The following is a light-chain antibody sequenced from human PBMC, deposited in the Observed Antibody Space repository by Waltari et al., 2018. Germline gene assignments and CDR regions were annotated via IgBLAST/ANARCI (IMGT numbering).Light chain of an antibody. CDR1: SSNSGNNY. CDR2: EDS. Sequence: QSVLTQPPSVSAAPGQRVTISCPGRSSNSGNNYVSWYRQFPGTAPKLLIYEDSERPSGIPGRFSGSKSDTSATLDITGLQAGDEADYYCGTWGSSLSGAVFGGGTHLTVL. J-gene: IGLJ7*01. V-gene: IGLV1-51*02. CDR3: GTWGSSLSGAV.